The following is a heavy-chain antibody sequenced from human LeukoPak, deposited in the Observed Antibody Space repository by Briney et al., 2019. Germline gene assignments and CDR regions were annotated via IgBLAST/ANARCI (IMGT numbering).Heavy chain of an antibody. V-gene: IGHV3-48*01. D-gene: IGHD3-3*01. Sequence: GGSLRLSCAASGFTFSNYNMNWVRQAPGKGLEWVSYISSTSSTVYYADSVKGRFTVSRDNAKNSLYLQMNSLRAEDTALYYCAKMSGYYSRWASTFDSWGQGTLVTVSS. CDR3: AKMSGYYSRWASTFDS. CDR1: GFTFSNYN. J-gene: IGHJ4*02. CDR2: ISSTSSTV.